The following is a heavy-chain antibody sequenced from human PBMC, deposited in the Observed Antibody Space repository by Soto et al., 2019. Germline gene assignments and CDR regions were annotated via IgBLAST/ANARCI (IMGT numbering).Heavy chain of an antibody. CDR2: INTGNGNT. Sequence: ASVKVSCKASGYTFTSYTMHWVRHAPGQRLEWMGWINTGNGNTKYSQKFQGRVTITRDTSASTAYMELSSLRSEDTAVYYCATLCGGACFTDYWGQGTLVTVSS. CDR3: ATLCGGACFTDY. D-gene: IGHD2-21*02. V-gene: IGHV1-3*04. CDR1: GYTFTSYT. J-gene: IGHJ4*02.